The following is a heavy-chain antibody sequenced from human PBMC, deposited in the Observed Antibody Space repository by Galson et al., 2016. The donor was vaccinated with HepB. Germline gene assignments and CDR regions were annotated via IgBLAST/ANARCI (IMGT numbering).Heavy chain of an antibody. V-gene: IGHV4-39*01. CDR2: VYYTGST. D-gene: IGHD2-2*01. CDR1: AGSISDGSFY. J-gene: IGHJ4*02. CDR3: ARHHMHSLFDY. Sequence: ETLSLTCTVSAGSISDGSFYWGWVRQPPGKGLEWIGSVYYTGSTYYNPPLKSRASISVDSSRNQFSLRLSFVTAADTSIYYCARHHMHSLFDYWGRGTLVTVSS.